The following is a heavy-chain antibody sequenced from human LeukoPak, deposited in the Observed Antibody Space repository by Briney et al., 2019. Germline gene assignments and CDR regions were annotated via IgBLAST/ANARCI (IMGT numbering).Heavy chain of an antibody. D-gene: IGHD5-24*01. J-gene: IGHJ4*02. V-gene: IGHV3-30*02. CDR3: AKVGIEMATISYFDY. Sequence: GSLRLSCAASGFTFSSYGMYWVRQAPGKGLEWVAFIRYDGNNKYYADSVKGRFTISRDNSKNTVYLQMNSLRAEDTAVYYCAKVGIEMATISYFDYWGQGTLVTVSS. CDR2: IRYDGNNK. CDR1: GFTFSSYG.